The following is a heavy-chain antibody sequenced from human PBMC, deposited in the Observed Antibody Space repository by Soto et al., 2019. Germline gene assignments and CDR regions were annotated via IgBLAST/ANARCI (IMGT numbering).Heavy chain of an antibody. CDR3: ARDLGWAFDS. Sequence: EVQLVESGGGSVQPGGSLRLSCAASGFTFSTFSMNWVRQAPGRGLEWISYISGGGRPISYADSVKGRFPISRDNAKNSLYLQIDSLTDEDTAVYYCARDLGWAFDSWGQGTLVTVSS. J-gene: IGHJ4*02. CDR2: ISGGGRPI. V-gene: IGHV3-48*02. D-gene: IGHD6-19*01. CDR1: GFTFSTFS.